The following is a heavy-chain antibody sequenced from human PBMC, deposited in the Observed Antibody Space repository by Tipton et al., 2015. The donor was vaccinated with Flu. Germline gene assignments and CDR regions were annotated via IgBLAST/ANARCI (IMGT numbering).Heavy chain of an antibody. CDR1: GGSFSVNY. CDR3: TGTAGGY. J-gene: IGHJ4*02. V-gene: IGHV4-34*01. Sequence: TLSLTCAVYGGSFSVNYWTWIRQPPGKGLEWIVKIHHNGITNYNPSLKSRGTISVDTSKNHFSLTLSSLTAADIVTGTVTGTAGGYWGQGTLVTVSS. CDR2: IHHNGIT. D-gene: IGHD1/OR15-1a*01.